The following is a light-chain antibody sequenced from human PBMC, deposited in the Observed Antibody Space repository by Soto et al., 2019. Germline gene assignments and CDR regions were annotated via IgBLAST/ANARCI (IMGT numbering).Light chain of an antibody. CDR2: DAS. Sequence: DIQMTQSPSSLSASVGDRVTITCQASQDISNYLNWYQQKPGKAPKLLIYDASNLETGVPSRFSESGSGTDFTFTISSLQPEDIATYYCQQYDNLPFTFGGGTKVDI. J-gene: IGKJ4*01. CDR3: QQYDNLPFT. CDR1: QDISNY. V-gene: IGKV1-33*01.